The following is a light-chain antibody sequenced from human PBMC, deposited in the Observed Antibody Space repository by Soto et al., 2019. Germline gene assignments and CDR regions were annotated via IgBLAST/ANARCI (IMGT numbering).Light chain of an antibody. CDR1: QSVSSNF. Sequence: EIVLTQSPGTLSLSPGERATLSCRASQSVSSNFLAWYQQKPGQAPRLLIYGASNRATGIPDRFSGSGSGTDFTLTISRLEPEDFAVYYCQQYCSSPRTFGQGTKVEI. CDR3: QQYCSSPRT. J-gene: IGKJ1*01. CDR2: GAS. V-gene: IGKV3-20*01.